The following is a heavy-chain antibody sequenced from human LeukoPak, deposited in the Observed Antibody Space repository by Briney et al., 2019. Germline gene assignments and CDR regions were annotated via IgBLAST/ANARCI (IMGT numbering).Heavy chain of an antibody. V-gene: IGHV3-7*01. J-gene: IGHJ5*02. Sequence: GGSLRLPCAASGFTFSSYWMSWVRQAPGKGLEWVANIKQDGSEKYYVDSVKGRFTISRDNAKNSLYLQMNSLRAEDTAVYYCARGGCSGGSCYSLGNNWFDPWGQGTLVTVSS. CDR1: GFTFSSYW. CDR3: ARGGCSGGSCYSLGNNWFDP. CDR2: IKQDGSEK. D-gene: IGHD2-15*01.